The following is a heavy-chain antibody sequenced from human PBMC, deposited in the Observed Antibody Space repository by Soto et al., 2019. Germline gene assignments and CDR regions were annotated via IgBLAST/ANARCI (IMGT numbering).Heavy chain of an antibody. CDR3: AKVRVTTYYYYYGMDV. Sequence: GGSLILSCAASGFTFSSYAMSWVRQAPGKGLEWVSAISGSGGSTYYADSVKGRFTISRDNSKNTLYLQMNSLRAEDTAVYYCAKVRVTTYYYYYGMDVWGQGTTVTVSS. CDR1: GFTFSSYA. D-gene: IGHD4-17*01. V-gene: IGHV3-23*01. CDR2: ISGSGGST. J-gene: IGHJ6*02.